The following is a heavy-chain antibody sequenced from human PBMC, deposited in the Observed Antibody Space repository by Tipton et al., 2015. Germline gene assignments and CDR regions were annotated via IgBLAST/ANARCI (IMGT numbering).Heavy chain of an antibody. CDR3: ACQDYDSFTRDYQTVDY. CDR1: AYSISSDYY. CDR2: ISHSGNT. J-gene: IGHJ4*02. Sequence: TLSLTCAVSAYSISSDYYWGWIRQPPGKGLEWIGSISHSGNTYYNPSLKRRVTMSRDTPKNQFSLKLPSVTAADTAVYYCACQDYDSFTRDYQTVDYWGQGTLVSVSS. D-gene: IGHD3-9*01. V-gene: IGHV4-38-2*01.